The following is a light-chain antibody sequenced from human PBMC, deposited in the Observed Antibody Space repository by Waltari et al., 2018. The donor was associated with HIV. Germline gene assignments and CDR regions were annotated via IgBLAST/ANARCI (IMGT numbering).Light chain of an antibody. CDR3: LLSYSGSWV. CDR2: DTS. V-gene: IGLV7-46*01. CDR1: PGPATSGLY. Sequence: QALVTQEPSLTVSPAGTVPLTCGSSPGPATSGLYPYWFQQKPGQAHRTLIYDTSNKHSWTPARFSGSLLGGKAALTLSGAQPEDEAEYYCLLSYSGSWVFGGGTKLTVL. J-gene: IGLJ3*02.